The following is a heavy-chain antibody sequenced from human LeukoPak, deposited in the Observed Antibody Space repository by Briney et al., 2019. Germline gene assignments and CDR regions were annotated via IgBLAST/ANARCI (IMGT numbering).Heavy chain of an antibody. CDR3: ASRRGSGLYYFDY. D-gene: IGHD1-26*01. V-gene: IGHV4-39*07. CDR1: GGSISSSSYY. CDR2: IYYSGST. Sequence: SETLSLTCTVSGGSISSSSYYWGWIRQPPGKGLEWIGSIYYSGSTYYNPSLKSRVTLSVDTSKNQFSLKLSSVTAADTAVYYCASRRGSGLYYFDYWGQGTPVTVSS. J-gene: IGHJ4*02.